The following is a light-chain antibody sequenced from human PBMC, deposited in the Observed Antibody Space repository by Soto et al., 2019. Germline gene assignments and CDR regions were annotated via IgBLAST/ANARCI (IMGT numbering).Light chain of an antibody. J-gene: IGKJ2*01. V-gene: IGKV3-11*01. CDR3: QQRSNWPPEYT. CDR1: QSVSSY. Sequence: ESVLTQSPATLSFSPGGRATLSCRASQSVSSYLAWDQQKPGQAPRLIIYDASNRPTGIPDRFSGSGSGPDCTLTISSREPEDFAVYYCQQRSNWPPEYTFGQGSKLGIK. CDR2: DAS.